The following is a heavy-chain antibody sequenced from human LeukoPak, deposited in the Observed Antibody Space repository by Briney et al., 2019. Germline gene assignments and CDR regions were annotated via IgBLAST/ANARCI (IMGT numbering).Heavy chain of an antibody. V-gene: IGHV1-24*01. CDR1: GYTLTELS. J-gene: IGHJ4*02. CDR3: ATGLSITMIVGVKPQFDY. CDR2: FDPEDGET. D-gene: IGHD3-22*01. Sequence: ASVKVSCKVSGYTLTELSMHWVRQAPGKGPEWMGGFDPEDGETIYAQKFQGRVTMTEDTSTDTAYMELSSLRSEDTAVYYCATGLSITMIVGVKPQFDYWGQGTLVTVSS.